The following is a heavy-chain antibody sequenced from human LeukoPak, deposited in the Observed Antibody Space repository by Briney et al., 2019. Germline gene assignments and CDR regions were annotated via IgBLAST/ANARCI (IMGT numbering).Heavy chain of an antibody. CDR2: IKKDGSEK. Sequence: GGSLRLSCAASGFTFSSYWMSWVRQAPGKGLEWVANIKKDGSEKYYVDSVKGRFTISRDNAKNSLYLQMNSLRAEDTAVYYCARVPYLSFGEAHFDYWGQGTLVTVSS. CDR3: ARVPYLSFGEAHFDY. D-gene: IGHD3-10*01. V-gene: IGHV3-7*01. J-gene: IGHJ4*02. CDR1: GFTFSSYW.